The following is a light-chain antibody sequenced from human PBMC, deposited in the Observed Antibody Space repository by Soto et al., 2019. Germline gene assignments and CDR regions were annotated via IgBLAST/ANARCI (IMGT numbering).Light chain of an antibody. J-gene: IGKJ4*01. CDR2: DAS. Sequence: ETVLTQSLGTLSLSPGERASLSCRASQSISGRYLAWYQQKPGQAPRLLIYDASSRATGIPDRFSGSGSGTDFILTISRLEPEDCAVYYCQQYGSSPLTFGGGTKVEIK. CDR3: QQYGSSPLT. CDR1: QSISGRY. V-gene: IGKV3-20*01.